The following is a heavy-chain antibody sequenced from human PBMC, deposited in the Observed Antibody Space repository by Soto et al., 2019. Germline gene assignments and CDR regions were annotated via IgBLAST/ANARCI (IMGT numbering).Heavy chain of an antibody. V-gene: IGHV3-30*03. CDR3: AIYSGGWSPLDY. CDR1: GFTFSSYG. Sequence: QVQLVESGGGVVQPGGSLRLSCAASGFTFSSYGMHWVRQAPGKGLEWVAVISYDGSNKYYADSVKGRLTISRDNSKNALYLHMNGRGAEDTGVCYGAIYSGGWSPLDYWGQGTLVTVSS. CDR2: ISYDGSNK. D-gene: IGHD6-19*01. J-gene: IGHJ4*02.